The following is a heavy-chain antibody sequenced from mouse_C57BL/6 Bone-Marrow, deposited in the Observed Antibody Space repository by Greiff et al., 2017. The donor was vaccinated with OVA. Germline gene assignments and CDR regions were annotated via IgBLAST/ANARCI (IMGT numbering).Heavy chain of an antibody. D-gene: IGHD2-4*01. Sequence: EVQVVESGGGLVQPGGSLSLSCAASGFTFTDYYMSWVRQPPGKALEWLGFIRNKANGYTTEYSASVKGRFTISRDNSQSILYLQMNALRAEDSATYYCARFSDYPAMDYWGQGTSVTVSS. J-gene: IGHJ4*01. CDR3: ARFSDYPAMDY. CDR1: GFTFTDYY. CDR2: IRNKANGYTT. V-gene: IGHV7-3*01.